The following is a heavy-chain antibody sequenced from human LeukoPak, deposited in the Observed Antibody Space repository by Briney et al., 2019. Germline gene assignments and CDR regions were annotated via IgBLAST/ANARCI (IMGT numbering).Heavy chain of an antibody. CDR1: GGSISLYY. J-gene: IGHJ6*02. D-gene: IGHD3-3*01. Sequence: SETLSLTCTVSGGSISLYYWTWIRQPPGKGLEWIGHIYYYGSANYNPTLKSRVTISVDTSENQFSLKLSSVTAADTAVYYCARVDFRSGYPFYYGMDVWGQGNTVTVSS. V-gene: IGHV4-59*01. CDR2: IYYYGSA. CDR3: ARVDFRSGYPFYYGMDV.